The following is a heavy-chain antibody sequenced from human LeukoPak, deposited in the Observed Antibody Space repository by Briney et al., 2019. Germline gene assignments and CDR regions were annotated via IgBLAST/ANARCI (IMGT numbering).Heavy chain of an antibody. CDR3: ASSTTVTEYYYYGMGV. Sequence: ASVKVSCKASGYTFTSYGISWVRQAPGQGLEWMGWISAYNGNTNYAQKLQGRVTMTTDTSTSTAYMELRSLRSDDTAVYYCASSTTVTEYYYYGMGVWGQGTTVTVSS. V-gene: IGHV1-18*01. D-gene: IGHD4-17*01. CDR2: ISAYNGNT. J-gene: IGHJ6*02. CDR1: GYTFTSYG.